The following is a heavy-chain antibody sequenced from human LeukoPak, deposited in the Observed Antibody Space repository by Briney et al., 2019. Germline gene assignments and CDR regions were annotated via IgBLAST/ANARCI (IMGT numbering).Heavy chain of an antibody. CDR3: AEGYYDYVWGSYYFVY. Sequence: PGGSLRLSCAASGFTFSSYAMSWVRQAPGKGLEWVSAISGSGGSTYYADSVKGRFTISRDNSRDTLYLQMNSLRAEDTAVYYCAEGYYDYVWGSYYFVYWGQGTLVTVSS. CDR1: GFTFSSYA. CDR2: ISGSGGST. D-gene: IGHD3-16*01. J-gene: IGHJ4*02. V-gene: IGHV3-23*01.